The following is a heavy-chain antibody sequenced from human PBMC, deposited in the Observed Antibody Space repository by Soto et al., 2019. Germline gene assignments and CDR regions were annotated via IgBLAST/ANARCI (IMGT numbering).Heavy chain of an antibody. D-gene: IGHD4-17*01. V-gene: IGHV1-69*01. J-gene: IGHJ4*02. CDR1: GGTFSSYA. CDR2: IIPIFGTA. Sequence: QVQLVQSGAEVKKPGSSVKVSCKASGGTFSSYAISWVRQAPGQGLDWMGGIIPIFGTANYEQKLQGRVMITADEFTSTAYMELSSLRSEDTAVYYCATVWGDYGDYQEGSRENDYWGQGPLVTVSS. CDR3: ATVWGDYGDYQEGSRENDY.